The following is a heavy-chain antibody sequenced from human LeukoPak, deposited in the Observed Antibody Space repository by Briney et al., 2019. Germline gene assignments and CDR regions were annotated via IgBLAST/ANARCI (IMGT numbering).Heavy chain of an antibody. V-gene: IGHV4-31*03. D-gene: IGHD3-10*01. CDR3: ARSASGTNYKGCFDP. Sequence: SETLSLTCTVSGGSISSGGYYWTWVRQHPGKGLEWIGYIHYSGNTYYNPSLRSRLTISVDTSKNQFSLKLSSVTAADTAVYYCARSASGTNYKGCFDPWGQGTLVTVSS. CDR2: IHYSGNT. J-gene: IGHJ5*02. CDR1: GGSISSGGYY.